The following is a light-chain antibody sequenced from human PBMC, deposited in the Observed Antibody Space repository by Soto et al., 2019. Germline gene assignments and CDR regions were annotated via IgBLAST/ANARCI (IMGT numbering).Light chain of an antibody. V-gene: IGLV1-51*01. CDR3: GTWDSSLSLYV. J-gene: IGLJ1*01. Sequence: QSVLTQPPSVSAAPGQKVTISCSGSSSNIGNNYVSWYQQLPGTAPKLLIYDNNKRPSGIPDRFSGSKSGTSATLGITGLQTGDEADYYCGTWDSSLSLYVFRTGTKLTVL. CDR2: DNN. CDR1: SSNIGNNY.